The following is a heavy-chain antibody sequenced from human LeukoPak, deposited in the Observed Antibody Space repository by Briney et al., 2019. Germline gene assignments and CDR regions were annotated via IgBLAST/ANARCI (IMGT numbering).Heavy chain of an antibody. CDR1: GGSFSIYY. CDR3: ARDSIAAASPTD. CDR2: IYTSGST. V-gene: IGHV4-4*07. D-gene: IGHD6-13*01. J-gene: IGHJ4*02. Sequence: SETLSLTCTVSGGSFSIYYWSWIRQPAGKGLEWIGRIYTSGSTNYNPSLKSRVAISVDTSKNQFSLKLSSVTAADTAVYYCARDSIAAASPTDWGQGTLVTVSS.